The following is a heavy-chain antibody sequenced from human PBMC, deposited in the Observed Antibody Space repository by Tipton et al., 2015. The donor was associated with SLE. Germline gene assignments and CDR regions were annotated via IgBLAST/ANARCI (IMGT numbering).Heavy chain of an antibody. Sequence: GLVKPSETLSRTCAVYGGSFSGYSWTWIRQPPGKGLEWIGEISHSGYNNYNPSLKSRVTISVDTSKNHFSLKLRSLTAADTAVYYCARSRLYPGPDAFDIWGQGTLVTVSS. CDR2: ISHSGYN. D-gene: IGHD2-15*01. CDR3: ARSRLYPGPDAFDI. V-gene: IGHV4-34*01. CDR1: GGSFSGYS. J-gene: IGHJ3*02.